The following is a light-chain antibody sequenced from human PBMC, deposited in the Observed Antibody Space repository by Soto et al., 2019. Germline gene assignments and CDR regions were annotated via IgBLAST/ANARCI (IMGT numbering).Light chain of an antibody. CDR2: TAS. Sequence: DIRMTQSPSTLPASVRDRVTITCRASQTITSRLAWYQQKPGKAPQVLIYTASSLESGVPLRFSGSGSGTEFTLTITSLQPDDFATYYCQQYNSYPWTFGQGTKVEIK. V-gene: IGKV1-5*01. CDR1: QTITSR. J-gene: IGKJ1*01. CDR3: QQYNSYPWT.